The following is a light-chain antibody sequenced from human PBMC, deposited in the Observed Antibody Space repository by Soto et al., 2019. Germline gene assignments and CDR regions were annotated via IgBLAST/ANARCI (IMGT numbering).Light chain of an antibody. CDR2: GAS. J-gene: IGKJ1*01. CDR3: QQYIHWT. V-gene: IGKV3-15*01. Sequence: ERVMTQSPVTLSVSPGERATLSCRASHDIRSDLAWYQQKPGQAPRLLMYGASIRATGIPARFSGSGSGTDFTLTISSLQSEDLAVYYCQQYIHWTFGQGTKLEIK. CDR1: HDIRSD.